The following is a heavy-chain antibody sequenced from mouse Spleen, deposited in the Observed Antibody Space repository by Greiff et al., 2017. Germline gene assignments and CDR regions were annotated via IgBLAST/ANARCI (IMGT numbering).Heavy chain of an antibody. Sequence: EVQLQESGGGLVQPGGSLKLSCAASGFTFSDYYMYWVRQTPEKRLEWVAYISNGGGSTYYPDTVKGRFTISRDNAKNTLYLQMSRLKSEDTAMYYCARRGYGYAMDYWGQGTSVTVSS. CDR2: ISNGGGST. V-gene: IGHV5-12*01. J-gene: IGHJ4*01. D-gene: IGHD2-2*01. CDR3: ARRGYGYAMDY. CDR1: GFTFSDYY.